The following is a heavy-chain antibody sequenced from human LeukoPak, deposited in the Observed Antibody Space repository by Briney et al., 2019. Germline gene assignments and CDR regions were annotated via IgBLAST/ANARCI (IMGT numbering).Heavy chain of an antibody. CDR2: ISSSSSYI. V-gene: IGHV3-21*01. CDR1: GFTFSSYS. CDR3: ARAVIAARPSQNFDY. D-gene: IGHD6-6*01. Sequence: GGSLRLSCAASGFTFSSYSMNWVRQAPGKGLEWVSSISSSSSYIYYADSVKGRFTISRDNAKNSLYLQMNSLRAEDTAVYYCARAVIAARPSQNFDYWGQGTLVTVSS. J-gene: IGHJ4*02.